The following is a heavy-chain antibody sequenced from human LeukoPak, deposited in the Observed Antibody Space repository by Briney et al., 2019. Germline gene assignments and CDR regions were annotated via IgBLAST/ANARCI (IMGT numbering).Heavy chain of an antibody. CDR2: IKQDGSEK. CDR1: GFTFSNFW. J-gene: IGHJ4*02. V-gene: IGHV3-7*01. CDR3: ARALLGGYGSGSLQGSAPNY. Sequence: GGSLRLSCAASGFTFSNFWMSWVRQAPGKGLEWVANIKQDGSEKYYVDSVKGRFTISRDNAENSLYLQMNSLRAEDTAVYYCARALLGGYGSGSLQGSAPNYWGQGTLVTVSS. D-gene: IGHD3-10*01.